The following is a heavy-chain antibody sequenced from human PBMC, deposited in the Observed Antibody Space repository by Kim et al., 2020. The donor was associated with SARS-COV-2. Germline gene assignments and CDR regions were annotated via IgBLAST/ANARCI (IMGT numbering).Heavy chain of an antibody. CDR2: IYYSGST. Sequence: SETLSLTCTVSGGSISSSSYYWGWIRQPPGKGLEWIGSIYYSGSTYYNPSLKSRVTISVDTSKNQFSLKLSSVTAADTAVYYCARIGYSSSWYVGVVYWGQGTLVTVSS. CDR1: GGSISSSSYY. V-gene: IGHV4-39*07. J-gene: IGHJ4*02. D-gene: IGHD6-13*01. CDR3: ARIGYSSSWYVGVVY.